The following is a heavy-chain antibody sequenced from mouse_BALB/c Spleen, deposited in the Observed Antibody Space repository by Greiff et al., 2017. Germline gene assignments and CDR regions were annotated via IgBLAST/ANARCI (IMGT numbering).Heavy chain of an antibody. CDR2: INPYNGDT. CDR1: GYSFTGYF. Sequence: VHVKQSGPELVKPGASVKISCKASGYSFTGYFMNWVKQSHGKSLEWIGRINPYNGDTFYNQKFKGKATLTVDKSSSTAHMELLSLTSEDSAVYYCGRGDGNLHWYFDVWGAGTTVTVSS. D-gene: IGHD2-1*01. J-gene: IGHJ1*01. CDR3: GRGDGNLHWYFDV. V-gene: IGHV1-37*01.